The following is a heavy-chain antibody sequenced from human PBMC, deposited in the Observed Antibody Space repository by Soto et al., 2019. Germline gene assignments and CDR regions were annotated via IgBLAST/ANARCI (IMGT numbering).Heavy chain of an antibody. J-gene: IGHJ4*02. D-gene: IGHD4-17*01. V-gene: IGHV3-66*01. Sequence: EAHLVGSGGGLVQPGGSLRLSCAASGFAVSANYLSWVRQAPGKGLEWVSLIYSGGDTDYADSVRGRFTISRDNSKNTLYLQMNSLKAEDTAVYYCATRMTTAPYRGQGALVNVSS. CDR3: ATRMTTAPY. CDR1: GFAVSANY. CDR2: IYSGGDT.